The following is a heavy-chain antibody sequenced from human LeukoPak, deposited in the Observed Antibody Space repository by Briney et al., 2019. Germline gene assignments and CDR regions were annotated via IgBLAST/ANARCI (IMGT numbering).Heavy chain of an antibody. Sequence: GASVKVSCKASGYTFTSYGISWVRQAPGQGLEWMGWISAYNGNTNYAQKLQGRVTMTTDTSTSTAYMELRSLRSDDTAVYYCARPYYDFWSGYYHHWGQGTLVTVSS. V-gene: IGHV1-18*01. CDR1: GYTFTSYG. CDR3: ARPYYDFWSGYYHH. J-gene: IGHJ5*02. CDR2: ISAYNGNT. D-gene: IGHD3-3*01.